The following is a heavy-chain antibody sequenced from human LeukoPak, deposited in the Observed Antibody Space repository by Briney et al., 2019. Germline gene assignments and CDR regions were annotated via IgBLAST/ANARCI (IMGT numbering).Heavy chain of an antibody. D-gene: IGHD1-26*01. V-gene: IGHV4-4*07. CDR1: GVSINSYY. Sequence: PSETLSLTCSVSGVSINSYYWSWIRQPAGKGLEWIGRIYSTGSTNYNPSLKSRVSMSVDKSKNQFSLKLTSVTAADTAVYYCARGELLVTDYWGQGTLVTVSS. J-gene: IGHJ4*02. CDR3: ARGELLVTDY. CDR2: IYSTGST.